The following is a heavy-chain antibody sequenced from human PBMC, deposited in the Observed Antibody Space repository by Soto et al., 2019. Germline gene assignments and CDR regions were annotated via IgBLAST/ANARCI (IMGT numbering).Heavy chain of an antibody. Sequence: PGGSLRLSCAASGFTFSSYDMHWVRQATGKGLEWVSAIGTAGDTYYPGSVKGRFAISRENAKNSLYLQMNSLRAGDTAVYYCARAKGCSSTSCPNCYYYGMDVWGQGTTVPVSS. J-gene: IGHJ6*02. D-gene: IGHD2-2*01. V-gene: IGHV3-13*01. CDR1: GFTFSSYD. CDR2: IGTAGDT. CDR3: ARAKGCSSTSCPNCYYYGMDV.